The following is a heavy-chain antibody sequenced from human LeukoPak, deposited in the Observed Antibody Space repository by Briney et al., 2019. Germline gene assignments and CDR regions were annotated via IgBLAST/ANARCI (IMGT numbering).Heavy chain of an antibody. CDR3: ARDRRELELLYYYYYMDV. CDR2: ISYDGGNK. Sequence: GRSLRLSCAASGFTFSSYAMHWVCQAPGKGLEWVAVISYDGGNKYYADSVKGRFTISRDNSKNTLYLQMNSLRAEDTAVYYCARDRRELELLYYYYYMDVWGKGTTVTASS. J-gene: IGHJ6*03. D-gene: IGHD1-7*01. CDR1: GFTFSSYA. V-gene: IGHV3-30*01.